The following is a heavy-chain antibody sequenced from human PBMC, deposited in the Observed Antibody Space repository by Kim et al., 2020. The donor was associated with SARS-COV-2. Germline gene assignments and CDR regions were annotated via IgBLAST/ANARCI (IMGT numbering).Heavy chain of an antibody. V-gene: IGHV4-34*01. J-gene: IGHJ4*02. CDR3: ARGYDSSGYYFDY. Sequence: YNPSLQSRVTISVDTSKNQFSLKLSSVTAADTAVYYCARGYDSSGYYFDYWGQGTLVTVSS. D-gene: IGHD3-22*01.